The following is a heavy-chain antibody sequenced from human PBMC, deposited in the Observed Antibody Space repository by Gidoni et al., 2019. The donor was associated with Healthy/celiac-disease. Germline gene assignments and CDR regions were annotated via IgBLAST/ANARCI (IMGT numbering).Heavy chain of an antibody. Sequence: EVQLVESGGGLVQPGGSLRLSCAASGFTVSSNYMSWVRQAPGKGLEWGSVIYSGGSTYYADSVKGRFTISRDNSKNTLYLQMNSLRAEDTAVYYCARANGLLWFGGGFDPWGQGTLVTVSS. CDR1: GFTVSSNY. CDR3: ARANGLLWFGGGFDP. J-gene: IGHJ5*02. D-gene: IGHD3-10*01. CDR2: IYSGGST. V-gene: IGHV3-66*01.